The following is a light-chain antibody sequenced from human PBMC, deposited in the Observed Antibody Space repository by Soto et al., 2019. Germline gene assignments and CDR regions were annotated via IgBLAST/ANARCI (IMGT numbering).Light chain of an antibody. V-gene: IGKV1-9*01. CDR3: QQINSYPQT. CDR1: RGISSY. CDR2: SAS. Sequence: IQLTQSPSSLSASVGDRVTITCRASRGISSYLAWYQQKPGKAPKLLVYSASTLQSGVPSRFSGSGSGPDFTLTISSLQPEDSATYFCQQINSYPQTFGPGTRLEIK. J-gene: IGKJ5*01.